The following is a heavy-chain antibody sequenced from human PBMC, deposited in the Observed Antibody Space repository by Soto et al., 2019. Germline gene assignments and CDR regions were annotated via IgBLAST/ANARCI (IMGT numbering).Heavy chain of an antibody. CDR2: IMPIFGSA. Sequence: SVKVSCKASGGTFSRNTVSWVRQAPGQGLEWMGGIMPIFGSANYAQKFRGRVTITADENTRTVYMEMSSLRSEDTAVYYCARQFDSDTSGYYYAYWGQGTLVTVSS. V-gene: IGHV1-69*13. CDR1: GGTFSRNT. J-gene: IGHJ4*02. CDR3: ARQFDSDTSGYYYAY. D-gene: IGHD3-22*01.